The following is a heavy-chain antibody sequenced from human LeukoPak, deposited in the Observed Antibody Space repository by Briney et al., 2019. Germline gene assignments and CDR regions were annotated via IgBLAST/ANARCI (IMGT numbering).Heavy chain of an antibody. CDR2: INPNSGGT. V-gene: IGHV1-2*02. J-gene: IGHJ5*02. CDR3: ARDSETTVFDP. D-gene: IGHD4-11*01. CDR1: GYTFTNYD. Sequence: GASVKVSCKASGYTFTNYDISWVRQAPGQGLEWMGWINPNSGGTNYAQKFQGRVTMTRDTSISTAYMELSRLRSDDTAVYYCARDSETTVFDPWGQGTLVTVSS.